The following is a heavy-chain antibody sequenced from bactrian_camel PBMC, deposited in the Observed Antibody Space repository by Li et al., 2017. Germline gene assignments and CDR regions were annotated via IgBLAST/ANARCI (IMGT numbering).Heavy chain of an antibody. Sequence: HVQLVESGGGLVQPGGSLRLSCAASGFTFSTYLMSWVRQAPGKGLEWVSSINGDGTNTVYLDSVKGRFTISRDNAKNTVYLQIDSLKFEDTALYYCATTGFDFWGQGTQVTVS. CDR2: INGDGTNT. J-gene: IGHJ4*01. D-gene: IGHD5*01. V-gene: IGHV3-2*01. CDR3: ATTGFDF. CDR1: GFTFSTYL.